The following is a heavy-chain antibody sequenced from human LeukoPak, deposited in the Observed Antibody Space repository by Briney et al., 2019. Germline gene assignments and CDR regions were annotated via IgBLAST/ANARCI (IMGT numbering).Heavy chain of an antibody. CDR3: ARDDMTTVSYFDY. J-gene: IGHJ4*02. CDR1: GYTFTSYG. CDR2: ISAYNGNT. Sequence: ASVKVSCKASGYTFTSYGISWVRQAPGQGLEWMGWISAYNGNTNYAQKLQGRVTMTTDTSTSTACMDLGSLRSDDTAVYYCARDDMTTVSYFDYWGQGTLVTVSS. V-gene: IGHV1-18*01. D-gene: IGHD4-17*01.